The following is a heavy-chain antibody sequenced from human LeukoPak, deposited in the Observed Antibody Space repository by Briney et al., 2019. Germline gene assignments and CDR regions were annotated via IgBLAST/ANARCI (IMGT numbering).Heavy chain of an antibody. Sequence: PSQTLSLTCAVSGGSISSGGYSWSWIRQPPGKGLEWIGYIYHSGSTYYNPSLKSRVTISVDGSKNQFSLKLSSVTAADTAVYYCARAFRAYGSGSYRNWFDPWGQGTLVTVSS. J-gene: IGHJ5*02. CDR2: IYHSGST. D-gene: IGHD3-10*01. CDR1: GGSISSGGYS. V-gene: IGHV4-30-2*01. CDR3: ARAFRAYGSGSYRNWFDP.